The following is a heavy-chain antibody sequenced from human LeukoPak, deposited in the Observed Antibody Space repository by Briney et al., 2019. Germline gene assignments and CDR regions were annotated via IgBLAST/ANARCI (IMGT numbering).Heavy chain of an antibody. D-gene: IGHD2-2*01. CDR2: ISTYNGNT. CDR1: DYTFTSYG. V-gene: IGHV1-18*01. CDR3: ARGDWTSTSCYVGFDY. Sequence: ASVKVSCRASDYTFTSYGISWVRQAPGQGLEWMGWISTYNGNTNYAQKLQGRVTMTTDTSTSTAYMELRSLRSDDTAVYYCARGDWTSTSCYVGFDYWGQGTLVTVSS. J-gene: IGHJ4*02.